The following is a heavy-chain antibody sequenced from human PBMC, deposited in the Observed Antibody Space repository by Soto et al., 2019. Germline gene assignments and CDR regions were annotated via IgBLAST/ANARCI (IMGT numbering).Heavy chain of an antibody. J-gene: IGHJ3*02. D-gene: IGHD3-22*01. CDR3: ASRTYYYDSSGYYRGAFDI. Sequence: ASVKVSCKASGGTFTSYGISWVRQAPGQRLEWMGWISAYNGNTNYAQKLQGRVTMTTDTSTSTAYMELRSLRSDDTAVYYCASRTYYYDSSGYYRGAFDIWGQGTMVTVSS. V-gene: IGHV1-18*01. CDR2: ISAYNGNT. CDR1: GGTFTSYG.